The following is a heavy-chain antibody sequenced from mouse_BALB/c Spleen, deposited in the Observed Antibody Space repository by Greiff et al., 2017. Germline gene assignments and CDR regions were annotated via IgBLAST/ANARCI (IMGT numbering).Heavy chain of an antibody. Sequence: VQLQESGPGLVAPSQSLSLTCTVSGFSLPGYGVNWVRQPPGKGLEWLGMIWGDGSTDYNSALKSRLSISKDNSKSQVFLKMNSLQTDDTARYYCARDRAMDYWGQGTSVTVSS. V-gene: IGHV2-6-7*01. CDR1: GFSLPGYG. CDR3: ARDRAMDY. CDR2: IWGDGST. J-gene: IGHJ4*01.